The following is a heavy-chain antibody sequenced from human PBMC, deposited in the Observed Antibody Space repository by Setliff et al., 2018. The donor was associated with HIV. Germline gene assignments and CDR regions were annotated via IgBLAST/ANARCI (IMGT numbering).Heavy chain of an antibody. D-gene: IGHD6-13*01. V-gene: IGHV3-64*02. J-gene: IGHJ4*02. CDR1: GFTFSSYS. CDR2: ISSDGGTT. CDR3: ARVLRGAAGCLDY. Sequence: GGSLRLSCAASGFTFSSYSMNWVRQAPGKGLEYVSAISSDGGTTYYADSVKGRFTISRDNSKNTLYLQMGSLRAEDMAVYYCARVLRGAAGCLDYWGQGTLVTVSS.